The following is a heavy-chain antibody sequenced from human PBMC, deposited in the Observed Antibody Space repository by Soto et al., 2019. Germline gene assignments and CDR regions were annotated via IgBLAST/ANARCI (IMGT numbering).Heavy chain of an antibody. D-gene: IGHD3-3*01. CDR1: GFTFSSYW. J-gene: IGHJ5*02. Sequence: PGGSLRLSCAASGFTFSSYWMSWVRQAPGKGLEWVANIKQDGSEKYYVDSVKGRFTISRDNAKNSLYLQMNSLRAEDTAVYYCARDSSYYDFWSGWFDPWGQGTLVTVSS. CDR2: IKQDGSEK. V-gene: IGHV3-7*01. CDR3: ARDSSYYDFWSGWFDP.